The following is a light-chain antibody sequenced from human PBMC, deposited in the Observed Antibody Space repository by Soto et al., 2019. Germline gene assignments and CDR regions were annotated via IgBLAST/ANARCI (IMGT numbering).Light chain of an antibody. CDR3: QQSNNWPKA. CDR1: QSVGSS. J-gene: IGKJ1*01. V-gene: IGKV3-15*01. CDR2: GAS. Sequence: EIVMTQSPDILSLSPGETATLSCRASQSVGSSLAWYQQRPGQAPRLLFSGASTRAAGLQARFSGSGSGTEFTLTIRSLQSEDVAVDYCQQSNNWPKAFGQGTKVDI.